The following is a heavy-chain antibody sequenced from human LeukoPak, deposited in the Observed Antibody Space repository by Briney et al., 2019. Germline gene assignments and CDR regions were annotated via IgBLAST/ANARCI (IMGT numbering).Heavy chain of an antibody. V-gene: IGHV3-23*01. CDR2: ISDSGGST. J-gene: IGHJ4*02. CDR3: AKEPTYFYGSGSFSRYFDS. Sequence: TGGSLRLSCAVSGLTFSNHAMTWVRQAPGKGLEWVSSISDSGGSTYYAASVKGRFTISRDNSKNTLFLQMNSLRAEDTAVYYCAKEPTYFYGSGSFSRYFDSWGQGTLVTASS. D-gene: IGHD3-10*01. CDR1: GLTFSNHA.